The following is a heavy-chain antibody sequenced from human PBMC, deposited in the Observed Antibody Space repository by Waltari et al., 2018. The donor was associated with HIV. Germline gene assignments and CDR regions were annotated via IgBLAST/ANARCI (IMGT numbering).Heavy chain of an antibody. Sequence: QVQLQESGPGLVKPSETLSLTCTVSGGSITSHYWSWVRQPPGKGLEWIGYIYYSGSTNYNPALSSRVTISVDTSKNQFSLKLTSVTAADTAVYYCARFASEIFDSSGYSFDYWGQGALVTVPS. J-gene: IGHJ4*02. V-gene: IGHV4-59*08. CDR2: IYYSGST. CDR3: ARFASEIFDSSGYSFDY. D-gene: IGHD3-22*01. CDR1: GGSITSHY.